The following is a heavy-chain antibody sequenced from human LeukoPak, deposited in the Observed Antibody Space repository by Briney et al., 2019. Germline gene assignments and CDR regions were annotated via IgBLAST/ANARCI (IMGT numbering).Heavy chain of an antibody. CDR1: GFTFSSYE. CDR3: ARGGYCSSTSCYAEMLDY. D-gene: IGHD2-2*01. J-gene: IGHJ4*02. Sequence: QPGGSPRLSCAASGFTFSSYEMNWVRQAPGKGLEWVSYISSSGSTIYYADSVKGRFTISRDNAKNSLYLQMNSLRAEDTAVYYCARGGYCSSTSCYAEMLDYWGQGTQVTVSS. V-gene: IGHV3-48*03. CDR2: ISSSGSTI.